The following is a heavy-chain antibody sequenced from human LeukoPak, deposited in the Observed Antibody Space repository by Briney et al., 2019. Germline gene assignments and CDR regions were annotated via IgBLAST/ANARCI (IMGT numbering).Heavy chain of an antibody. Sequence: QTGGSLRLSCAVSGFTFSSYWMSWVRQAPGKGLEWVANIKQDGSEKYYVDSVKGRFTISRDNAKNSLYLQMNSLRAEDTAVYYCARDPPYYYGSGSYNYYYYYMDVWGKGTTVTVSS. CDR2: IKQDGSEK. J-gene: IGHJ6*03. V-gene: IGHV3-7*01. D-gene: IGHD3-10*01. CDR1: GFTFSSYW. CDR3: ARDPPYYYGSGSYNYYYYYMDV.